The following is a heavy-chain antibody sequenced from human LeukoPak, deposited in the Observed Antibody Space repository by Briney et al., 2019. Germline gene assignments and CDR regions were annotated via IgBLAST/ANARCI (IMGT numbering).Heavy chain of an antibody. CDR3: VKEQGSGYYRTADY. CDR1: GFTFSSCG. V-gene: IGHV3-30*18. Sequence: GGSLRLSCAASGFTFSSCGMHWVRQALGKGLEWVGVITYDGDTRYFEDSVKGRFTISRDASKSTLYLQMNSLGAEDTAVYYCVKEQGSGYYRTADYWGQGALVTVSS. J-gene: IGHJ4*02. D-gene: IGHD3-10*01. CDR2: ITYDGDTR.